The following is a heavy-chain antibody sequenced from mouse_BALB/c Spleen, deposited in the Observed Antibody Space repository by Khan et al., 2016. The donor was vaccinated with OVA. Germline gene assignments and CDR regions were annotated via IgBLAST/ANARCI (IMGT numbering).Heavy chain of an antibody. CDR2: IRLKSNNYAT. V-gene: IGHV6-6*02. CDR3: SRPGGCYAWFAY. Sequence: EVKLEVSGGGLVQPGGSMKLSCVASGFTFSNFWMNWVRQSPEQGLEWVAEIRLKSNNYATHYAESVKGRFTISRDDSKSSVYLQMNNLRAEDTGIYYCSRPGGCYAWFAYWGQGTLVTVSA. CDR1: GFTFSNFW. J-gene: IGHJ3*01. D-gene: IGHD1-1*02.